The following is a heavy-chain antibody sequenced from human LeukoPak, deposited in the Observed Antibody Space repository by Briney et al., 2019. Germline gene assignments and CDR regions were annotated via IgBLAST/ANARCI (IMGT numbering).Heavy chain of an antibody. CDR1: GFTFSSYS. D-gene: IGHD3-9*01. V-gene: IGHV3-21*01. Sequence: GSLRLSCAASGFTFSSYSMNWVRQAPGKGLEWVSSISSSSSYIYYADSVKGRFTISRDNAKNSLYLQMNSLRAEDTAVYYCARAPPVLTGLGDLDYWGQGTLVTVSS. CDR3: ARAPPVLTGLGDLDY. J-gene: IGHJ4*02. CDR2: ISSSSSYI.